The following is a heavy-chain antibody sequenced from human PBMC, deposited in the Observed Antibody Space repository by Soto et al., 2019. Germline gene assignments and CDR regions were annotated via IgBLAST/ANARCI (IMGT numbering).Heavy chain of an antibody. J-gene: IGHJ3*02. D-gene: IGHD2-21*01. Sequence: ESGGGVVQPGRSLRLSCAASGFTFSSYAMHWVRQAPGKGLEWVAVISYDGSNKYYADSVKGRFTISRDNSKNTLYLQMNSLRAEDTAVYYCARSIPDQPGDDAFDIWVQGTMVTVSS. V-gene: IGHV3-30-3*01. CDR1: GFTFSSYA. CDR3: ARSIPDQPGDDAFDI. CDR2: ISYDGSNK.